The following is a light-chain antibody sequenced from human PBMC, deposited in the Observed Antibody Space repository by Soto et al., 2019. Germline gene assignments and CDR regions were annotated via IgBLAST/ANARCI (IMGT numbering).Light chain of an antibody. CDR1: QGIGND. J-gene: IGKJ4*01. Sequence: AIQMTQSPSSLSASVGDRVTITCRASQGIGNDLGWYQQKPGKVPNLLIYGASSVRSGVPSRFSGSGSGTDFTFTISNLQPEDFATYYCLQDYSYPLTFGGGTKVEVK. CDR2: GAS. V-gene: IGKV1-6*01. CDR3: LQDYSYPLT.